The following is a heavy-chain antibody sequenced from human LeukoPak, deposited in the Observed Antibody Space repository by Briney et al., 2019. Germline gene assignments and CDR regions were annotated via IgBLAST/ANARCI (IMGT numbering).Heavy chain of an antibody. CDR2: MNPNSGNT. Sequence: ASVKVSCKASGYTFTSYDINWVRQATGQGLEWMGWMNPNSGNTGYAQKFQGRVTMTRNTSISTAYMELSSLRSEDTAVYYCARVGQGTDILTGYYNNWFDPWGQGTLVTVSS. V-gene: IGHV1-8*01. CDR3: ARVGQGTDILTGYYNNWFDP. J-gene: IGHJ5*02. D-gene: IGHD3-9*01. CDR1: GYTFTSYD.